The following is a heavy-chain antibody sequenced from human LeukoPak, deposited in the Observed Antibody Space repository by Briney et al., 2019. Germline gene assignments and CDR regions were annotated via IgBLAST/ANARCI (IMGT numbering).Heavy chain of an antibody. CDR1: VYTFPSYG. Sequence: ASVKVSCKASVYTFPSYGISWVRQAPGQGLEWMGWINAYNGNTNYTQTLQGRVTMTPDTSTSTAYMELRSLRADDTAVYFCARDQDRRTYYCDYWGQGTLVTVS. CDR3: ARDQDRRTYYCDY. CDR2: INAYNGNT. D-gene: IGHD1-14*01. V-gene: IGHV1-18*01. J-gene: IGHJ4*02.